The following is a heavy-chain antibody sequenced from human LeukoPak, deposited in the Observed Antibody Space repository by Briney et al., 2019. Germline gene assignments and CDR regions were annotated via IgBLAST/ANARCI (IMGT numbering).Heavy chain of an antibody. CDR1: GYTFTSYY. Sequence: ASVKVSCKASGYTFTSYYMHWVRQAPGQGLEWMGIINPSGGSTSYAQKFQGRVAMTRDTSTSIVYMELSSLRSEDTAVYYCARAGRPNIVVVTAADYWGQGTLVTVSS. V-gene: IGHV1-46*01. J-gene: IGHJ4*02. CDR2: INPSGGST. D-gene: IGHD2-21*02. CDR3: ARAGRPNIVVVTAADY.